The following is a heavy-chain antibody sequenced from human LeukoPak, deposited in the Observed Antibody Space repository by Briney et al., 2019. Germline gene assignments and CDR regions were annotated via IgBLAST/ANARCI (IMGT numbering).Heavy chain of an antibody. CDR3: ARAGYSSSWKGKYYFDY. CDR2: ISSSSSYI. Sequence: GGSLRLSCAASGFTFSSYSMNWVRQAPGKGLEWVSSISSSSSYIYYADSVKGRFTISRDNAKNSLYLQMNSLRAEDTAVYYCARAGYSSSWKGKYYFDYWGQGTLVTVSS. J-gene: IGHJ4*02. D-gene: IGHD6-13*01. CDR1: GFTFSSYS. V-gene: IGHV3-21*01.